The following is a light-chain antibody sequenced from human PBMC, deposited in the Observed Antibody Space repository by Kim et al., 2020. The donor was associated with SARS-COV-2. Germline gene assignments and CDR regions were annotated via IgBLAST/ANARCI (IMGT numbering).Light chain of an antibody. V-gene: IGKV1-5*03. Sequence: DIQMTQSPSTLSASVGDSVTITCRASQTISNWLAWYQQKPGKAPKLLIYRASTLESGVPSTFSGSGSGTEFTLPISSLQPDDFAIYYCQQYDSYSWTFGQGTKVDIK. CDR1: QTISNW. J-gene: IGKJ1*01. CDR2: RAS. CDR3: QQYDSYSWT.